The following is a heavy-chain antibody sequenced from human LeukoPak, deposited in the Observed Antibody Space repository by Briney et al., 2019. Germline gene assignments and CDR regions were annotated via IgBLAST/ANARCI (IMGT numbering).Heavy chain of an antibody. Sequence: SETLSLTCAAYGGSFSGYYWSWIRQPPGKGLEWIGEINHSGSTNYNPSLKSRVTISVDTSKNQFSLKLSSVTAADTAVYYCASGVYYYYGMDVWGQGTTVTVSS. V-gene: IGHV4-34*01. CDR1: GGSFSGYY. CDR2: INHSGST. CDR3: ASGVYYYYGMDV. J-gene: IGHJ6*02.